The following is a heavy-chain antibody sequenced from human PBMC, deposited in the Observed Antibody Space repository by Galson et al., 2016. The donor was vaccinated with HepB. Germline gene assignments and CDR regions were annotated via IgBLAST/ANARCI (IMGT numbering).Heavy chain of an antibody. CDR1: GGTFNSYS. V-gene: IGHV1-69*13. J-gene: IGHJ4*02. CDR3: ARGVRYFDWLLPYDY. D-gene: IGHD3-9*01. CDR2: IIPIFGTA. Sequence: SVKVSCKASGGTFNSYSITWVRQAPGQGLEWMGGIIPIFGTAKYAQNFQGRVTITADESTSTAYMELSSLRSEDTAVYYCARGVRYFDWLLPYDYWGQGILVTVPS.